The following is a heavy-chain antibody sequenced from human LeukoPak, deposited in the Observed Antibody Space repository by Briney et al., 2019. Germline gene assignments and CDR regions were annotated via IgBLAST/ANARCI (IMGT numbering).Heavy chain of an antibody. CDR2: IYTSGTT. D-gene: IGHD2-8*01. Sequence: PSETLSLTCTVSGGSISSDYWSWIRQPAGKGLEWIGRIYTSGTTDYNPSLKSRVTMSVDTSKNQFSLKLSSVTAADTAVYYCARDYCTNDVCRQIDYWGQGTLVTVSS. CDR3: ARDYCTNDVCRQIDY. V-gene: IGHV4-4*07. CDR1: GGSISSDY. J-gene: IGHJ4*02.